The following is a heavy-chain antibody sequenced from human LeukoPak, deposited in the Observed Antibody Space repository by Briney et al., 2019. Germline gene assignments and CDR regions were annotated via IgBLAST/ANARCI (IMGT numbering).Heavy chain of an antibody. CDR1: GFTFSSYA. CDR3: AKDDGYSSSWYDY. D-gene: IGHD6-13*01. CDR2: ISGSGGRT. V-gene: IGHV3-23*01. Sequence: GGSLRLSCAASGFTFSSYAMSWVRQAPGKGLEWVSAISGSGGRTYYADSVKGRFTISRDNFKNTLYLKMSSLRAEDTAVYYCAKDDGYSSSWYDYWGQGTLVTVSS. J-gene: IGHJ4*02.